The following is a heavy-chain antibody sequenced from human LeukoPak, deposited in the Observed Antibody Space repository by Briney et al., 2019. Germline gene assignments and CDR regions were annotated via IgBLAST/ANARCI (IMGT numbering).Heavy chain of an antibody. CDR1: GFTVSSNY. Sequence: GGSLRLSCAASGFTVSSNYMSWVRQAPGKGLEWVSVIYSGGSTYYADSVKGRFTISRDNAKNSLYLQMNSLRAEDTAVYYCARVAPGYWGQGTLVTVSS. J-gene: IGHJ4*02. CDR2: IYSGGST. CDR3: ARVAPGY. V-gene: IGHV3-53*01.